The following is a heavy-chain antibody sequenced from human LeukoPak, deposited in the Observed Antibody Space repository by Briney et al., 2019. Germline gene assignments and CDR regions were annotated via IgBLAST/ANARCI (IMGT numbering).Heavy chain of an antibody. V-gene: IGHV3-30*02. CDR1: GFTFSSYG. CDR2: IHSDGSDK. J-gene: IGHJ4*02. CDR3: ARSGSGYFDY. Sequence: GGSLRLSCAASGFTFSSYGMHWVRQAPGKGLQWVTFIHSDGSDKNYADSVKGRFTISRDNSKNTVYLQMNSLRAEDTAVYYCARSGSGYFDYWGQGSLVTVSS.